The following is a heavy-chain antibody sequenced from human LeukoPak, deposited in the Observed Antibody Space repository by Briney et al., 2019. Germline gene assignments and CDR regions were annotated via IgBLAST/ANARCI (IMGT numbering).Heavy chain of an antibody. Sequence: PGGSLRLSCAATGFTFSSFSMHWVRQAPGKGLECVAVISYDGSNKYYADSVKGRFAISRDNSKNTLYLQMNSLRTEDTAVYYCAKGRVGANGYYYYGMDVWGQGTTVTVSS. D-gene: IGHD1-26*01. CDR1: GFTFSSFS. CDR2: ISYDGSNK. CDR3: AKGRVGANGYYYYGMDV. V-gene: IGHV3-30*18. J-gene: IGHJ6*02.